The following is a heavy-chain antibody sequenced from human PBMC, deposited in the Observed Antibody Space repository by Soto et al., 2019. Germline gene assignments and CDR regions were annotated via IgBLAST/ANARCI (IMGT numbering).Heavy chain of an antibody. D-gene: IGHD2-2*01. CDR1: GFTFSTYG. J-gene: IGHJ4*02. CDR3: AKIFSSTSPIDY. Sequence: GGSLRLSCAASGFTFSTYGMSWVRQAPGKGLEWVSAISGSGGSTYYADSVKGRFTISRDNSKNTLYLQMNSLRADDTAVYFCAKIFSSTSPIDYWGQGTLVTVSS. CDR2: ISGSGGST. V-gene: IGHV3-23*01.